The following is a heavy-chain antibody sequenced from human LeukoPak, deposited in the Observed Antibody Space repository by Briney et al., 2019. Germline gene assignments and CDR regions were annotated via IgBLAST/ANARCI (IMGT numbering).Heavy chain of an antibody. CDR2: IYYSGST. J-gene: IGHJ3*02. CDR1: GGSISSSSYY. V-gene: IGHV4-39*01. CDR3: ARRAMATIAPNDAFDI. Sequence: SETLSLTCTVSGGSISSSSYYWGWIRQPPGKGLEWIGSIYYSGSTYYNPSLKSRVTISVDTSKNQFSLKLSSVTAADTAVYYCARRAMATIAPNDAFDIWGQGTMVTVSS. D-gene: IGHD5-24*01.